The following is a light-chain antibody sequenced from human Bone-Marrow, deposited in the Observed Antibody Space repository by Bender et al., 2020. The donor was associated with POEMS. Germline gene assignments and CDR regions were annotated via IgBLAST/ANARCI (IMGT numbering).Light chain of an antibody. V-gene: IGLV1-44*01. Sequence: QSVLTQPPSAPGTPGQSAIISCSGTDSNFGGNNVNWYQHLPGTALRLVVYSNYQRPSGVPARFSGSRSGTSVSLAIGDLRSEGGGGYCCSSWDASLSGWVFGGGTKLTVL. CDR2: SNY. J-gene: IGLJ3*02. CDR1: DSNFGGNN. CDR3: SSWDASLSGWV.